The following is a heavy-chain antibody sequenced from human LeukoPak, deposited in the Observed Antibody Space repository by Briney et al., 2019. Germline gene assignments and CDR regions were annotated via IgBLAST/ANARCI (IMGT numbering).Heavy chain of an antibody. V-gene: IGHV3-30*04. CDR3: VYYGSGSYYEY. J-gene: IGHJ4*02. D-gene: IGHD3-10*01. Sequence: AGGSLRLSCAASGFTFSSYAIQWVRQAPGKGLEWVAVISHDGYHEHYADSVKGRFTLSRDNSKKTVFLQMSSLRVEDTAVYYCVYYGSGSYYEYWGQGTLATVSS. CDR2: ISHDGYHE. CDR1: GFTFSSYA.